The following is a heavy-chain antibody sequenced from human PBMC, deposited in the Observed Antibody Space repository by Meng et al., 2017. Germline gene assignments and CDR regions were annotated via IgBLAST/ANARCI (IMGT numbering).Heavy chain of an antibody. CDR3: ARGSYSFDS. J-gene: IGHJ4*02. V-gene: IGHV6-1*01. CDR1: GDSVSSNSAA. D-gene: IGHD1-26*01. Sequence: QIQRQQSGPGLVKPSQTLSLICAILGDSVSSNSAAWNWIRQSPSRGLEWLGRAYYRSKWYHDYAESVKSRISIDPDTSKNQFSLQLRSVTPEDSAVYYCARGSYSFDSWGQRTLVTVSS. CDR2: AYYRSKWYH.